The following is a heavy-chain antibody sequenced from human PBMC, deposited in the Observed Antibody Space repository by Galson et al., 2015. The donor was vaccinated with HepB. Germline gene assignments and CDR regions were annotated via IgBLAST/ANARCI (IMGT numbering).Heavy chain of an antibody. V-gene: IGHV5-51*01. J-gene: IGHJ4*02. CDR3: ARRKGRYSGYDYVDY. Sequence: QSGAEVKRPGESLKISCKGSGYSFTSYWIGWVRQMPGKGLEWMGIIYPGDSDTRYSPSFQGQVTISADKSISTAYLQWSSLKASDTAMYYCARRKGRYSGYDYVDYRGQGTLVTVSS. CDR2: IYPGDSDT. CDR1: GYSFTSYW. D-gene: IGHD5-12*01.